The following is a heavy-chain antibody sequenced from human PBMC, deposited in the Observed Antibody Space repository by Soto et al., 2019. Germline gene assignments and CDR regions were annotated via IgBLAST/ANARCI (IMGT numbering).Heavy chain of an antibody. Sequence: EVQLLESGGGLVQPGGSLRLSCVGSGFTFINHAMNWVRQAPGKGLEWVSGISGGGDRTFDEDSVKGRFTISRDNSKNTLNLQMNSLRADDTAVYYCARKVLGSTTRPDYWYFDLWGRGTLVTVSS. V-gene: IGHV3-23*01. CDR2: ISGGGDRT. CDR3: ARKVLGSTTRPDYWYFDL. J-gene: IGHJ2*01. D-gene: IGHD3-16*01. CDR1: GFTFINHA.